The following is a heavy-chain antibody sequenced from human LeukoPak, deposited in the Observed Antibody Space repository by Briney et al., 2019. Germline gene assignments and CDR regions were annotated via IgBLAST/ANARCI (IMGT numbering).Heavy chain of an antibody. D-gene: IGHD1-26*01. V-gene: IGHV3-74*01. CDR3: ARALGSPLDY. CDR1: GFTFSSSW. CDR2: LNDDGSIT. J-gene: IGHJ4*02. Sequence: PGGSLRLSCAASGFTFSSSWMHWVRQAPGKGLVWVSRLNDDGSITNYADSVKGRFTISRDNAKNTLYLQMNSLRAEDTAVYYCARALGSPLDYWGQGTLVTVSP.